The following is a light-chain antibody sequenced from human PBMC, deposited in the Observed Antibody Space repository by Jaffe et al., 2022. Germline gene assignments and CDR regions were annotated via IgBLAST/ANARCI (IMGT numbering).Light chain of an antibody. CDR2: EVS. V-gene: IGLV2-8*01. Sequence: QSALTQPPSASGSPGQSVTISCTGTSSDVGAYNYVSWYQQLPGKAPKLIIYEVSKRPSGVPDRFSGSKSGNTASLTVSGLQTEDEADYYCSSYAGSTNVFGTGTEVTVL. CDR3: SSYAGSTNV. CDR1: SSDVGAYNY. J-gene: IGLJ1*01.